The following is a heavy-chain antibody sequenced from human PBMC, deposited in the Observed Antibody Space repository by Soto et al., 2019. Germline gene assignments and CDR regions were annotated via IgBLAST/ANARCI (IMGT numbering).Heavy chain of an antibody. CDR1: GFSLSTSGVG. Sequence: QITLKESGPTRVKPTQTLTLTCTFSGFSLSTSGVGVGWIRKTPGKALEWLAVIYWDDDKRYSPSLKNRLTITKDTSKNQVVLTMAYMDPVDTATYSCAHRGYMYGNWDQGYFDYWGQGTLVTVSS. CDR3: AHRGYMYGNWDQGYFDY. J-gene: IGHJ4*02. CDR2: IYWDDDK. V-gene: IGHV2-5*02. D-gene: IGHD5-18*01.